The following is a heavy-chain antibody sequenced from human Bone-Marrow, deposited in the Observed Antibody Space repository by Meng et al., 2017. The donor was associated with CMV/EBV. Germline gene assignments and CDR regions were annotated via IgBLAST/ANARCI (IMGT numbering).Heavy chain of an antibody. J-gene: IGHJ6*02. CDR2: ISGSGSRT. V-gene: IGHV3-23*01. CDR3: AKVLRARTPNFYYGMDV. CDR1: GFTFSSYA. D-gene: IGHD5/OR15-5a*01. Sequence: LSLTCEASGFTFSSYAMNWVRQAPGKGLEWVSTISGSGSRTYNADSVKGRLTISRDNSKNTLYLEMNSLRAEDTAVYYCAKVLRARTPNFYYGMDVWGQGTTVTVSS.